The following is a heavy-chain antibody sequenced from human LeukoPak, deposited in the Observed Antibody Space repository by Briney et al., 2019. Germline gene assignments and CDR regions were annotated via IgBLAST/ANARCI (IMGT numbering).Heavy chain of an antibody. CDR3: ARDHLYYYDSSGHFDY. D-gene: IGHD3-22*01. CDR2: ISSSSSYI. CDR1: GFTFSSYS. Sequence: GGSLRLSCAASGFTFSSYSMNWVRQAPGKGLEWVSSISSSSSYIYYADSVKGRFTISRDNAKNSLYLQMNSLRAEDTAVYYCARDHLYYYDSSGHFDYWGQGTLVTVSS. J-gene: IGHJ4*02. V-gene: IGHV3-21*01.